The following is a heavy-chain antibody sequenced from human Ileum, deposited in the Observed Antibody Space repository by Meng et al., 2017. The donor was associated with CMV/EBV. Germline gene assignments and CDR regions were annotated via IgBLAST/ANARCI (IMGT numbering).Heavy chain of an antibody. CDR3: ARSGCSISGCHVGGFDP. V-gene: IGHV3-23*01. J-gene: IGHJ5*02. CDR1: GFTFSSHA. Sequence: GGSLRLSCVASGFTFSSHAMNWVRQGPGKGLEWVSTISASSRSTYYADSVRGRFTISRDNSKNTLYLQLNSLRVEDTAVYSCARSGCSISGCHVGGFDPWGQGTLVTVSS. CDR2: ISASSRST. D-gene: IGHD3-16*01.